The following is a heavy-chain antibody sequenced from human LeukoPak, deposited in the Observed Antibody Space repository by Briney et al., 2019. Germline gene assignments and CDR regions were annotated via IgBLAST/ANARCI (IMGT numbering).Heavy chain of an antibody. Sequence: PGGSLRLSCAASGFTFSTYAMSWVRQAPGKGLEWVSAIRGSGGNTYYADPAKGRFTISRDNSKKTLYLQMNSLRAEGTAIYYCAKSSQVTTVSPFDSWGQGTLVTVSS. CDR1: GFTFSTYA. CDR3: AKSSQVTTVSPFDS. J-gene: IGHJ4*02. CDR2: IRGSGGNT. V-gene: IGHV3-23*01. D-gene: IGHD4-11*01.